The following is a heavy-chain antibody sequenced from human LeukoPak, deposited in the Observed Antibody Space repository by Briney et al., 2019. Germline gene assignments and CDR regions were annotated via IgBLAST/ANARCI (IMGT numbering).Heavy chain of an antibody. CDR2: IYSGGNT. CDR3: AIMWGIGENKFDY. CDR1: GFTVSSNS. D-gene: IGHD6-13*01. J-gene: IGHJ4*02. Sequence: GGSLRLSCTVSGFTVSSNSWSWVRQVPGKGLEWVSFIYSGGNTHYSDSVKGRFTISRDNSKNTLYLQMNSLRAEDTAVYYCAIMWGIGENKFDYWGQGTLVTVSS. V-gene: IGHV3-53*01.